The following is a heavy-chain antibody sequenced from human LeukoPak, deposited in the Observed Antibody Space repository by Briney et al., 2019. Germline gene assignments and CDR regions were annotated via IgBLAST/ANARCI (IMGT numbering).Heavy chain of an antibody. CDR2: INPSGGST. J-gene: IGHJ3*02. CDR3: ARLRGTDSSGYSDAFDI. V-gene: IGHV1-46*01. Sequence: GASVKVSCKASGYTFTSYYMHWVRQAPGQGLEWMGIINPSGGSTSYAQKFQGRVTMTRDTSTSTVYMELSSLRSEDTAVYYCARLRGTDSSGYSDAFDIWGQGTMVTVSS. CDR1: GYTFTSYY. D-gene: IGHD3-22*01.